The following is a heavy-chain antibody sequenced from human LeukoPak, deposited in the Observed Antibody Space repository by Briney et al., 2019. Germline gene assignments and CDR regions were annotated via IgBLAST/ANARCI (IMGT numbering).Heavy chain of an antibody. CDR2: IRYDGSNK. J-gene: IGHJ4*02. D-gene: IGHD3-22*01. CDR3: AKDGGHDSSGLYYFDY. V-gene: IGHV3-30*02. Sequence: GGSLRLSCAASGFTFSSYGMHWVRQAPGKGLEWVAFIRYDGSNKYYADSVKGRFTISRDNSKNTLYLQMNSLRAEDTAVYYCAKDGGHDSSGLYYFDYWGQGTLVTVSS. CDR1: GFTFSSYG.